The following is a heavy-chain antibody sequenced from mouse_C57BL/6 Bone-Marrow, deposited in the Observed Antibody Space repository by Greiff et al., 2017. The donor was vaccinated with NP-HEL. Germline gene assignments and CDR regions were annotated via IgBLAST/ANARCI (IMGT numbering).Heavy chain of an antibody. CDR2: IDPSDSYT. CDR3: ARSGFYYDGSSLYAMDY. D-gene: IGHD1-1*01. J-gene: IGHJ4*01. V-gene: IGHV1-69*01. Sequence: QVQLQQPGAELVMPGASVKLSCKASGYTFTSYWMHWVKQRPGQGLEWIGEIDPSDSYTNYNQKFKGKSTLTVDKSSSTAYMQLSSLTSEDSAVYYCARSGFYYDGSSLYAMDYWGQGTSVTVSS. CDR1: GYTFTSYW.